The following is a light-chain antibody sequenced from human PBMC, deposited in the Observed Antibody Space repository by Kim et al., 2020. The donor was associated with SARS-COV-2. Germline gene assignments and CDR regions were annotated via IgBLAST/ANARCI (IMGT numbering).Light chain of an antibody. J-gene: IGLJ2*01. Sequence: PGQTSRITCSGDALPKQYAYWYQQKPGQAPVLVIYKDSERPSGIPERFSGSSSGTTVTLTISGVQAEDEADYYCQSADSSGTYVVFGGGTQLTVL. CDR3: QSADSSGTYVV. CDR2: KDS. V-gene: IGLV3-25*03. CDR1: ALPKQY.